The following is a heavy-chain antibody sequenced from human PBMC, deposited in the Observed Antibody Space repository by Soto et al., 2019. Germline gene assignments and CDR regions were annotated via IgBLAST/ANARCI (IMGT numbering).Heavy chain of an antibody. V-gene: IGHV3-23*01. CDR1: GFTFSTYV. CDR3: AKGSVAGRHYFDY. D-gene: IGHD6-19*01. CDR2: ISGSGSST. Sequence: PGGSLRLSCAASGFTFSTYVMSWVRQAPGKGLEWVSAISGSGSSTYYADSVKGRFTISRDNSKNTLYLQMNSLSAEDTAVYCCAKGSVAGRHYFDYWGQGTPVTVSS. J-gene: IGHJ4*02.